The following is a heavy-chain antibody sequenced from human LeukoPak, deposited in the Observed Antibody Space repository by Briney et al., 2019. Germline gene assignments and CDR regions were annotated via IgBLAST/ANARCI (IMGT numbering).Heavy chain of an antibody. CDR2: INPNSGGT. CDR1: GYTFTGYY. CDR3: ARDLRYYDSSGYSHDAFDI. V-gene: IGHV1-2*02. J-gene: IGHJ3*02. D-gene: IGHD3-22*01. Sequence: GASVKVSCKASGYTFTGYYMHWVRQAPGQGLEWMGWINPNSGGTNYVQKFQGRVTMTRDTSISTAYMELSRLRSDDTAVYYCARDLRYYDSSGYSHDAFDIWGQGTMVTVSS.